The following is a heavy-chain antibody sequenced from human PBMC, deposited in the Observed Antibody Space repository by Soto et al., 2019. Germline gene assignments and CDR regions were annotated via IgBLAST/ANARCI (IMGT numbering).Heavy chain of an antibody. CDR2: ISGSGGST. CDR1: GFTVSRYA. Sequence: GGSLRLSCAASGFTVSRYAMSWVRQGPGKGLEWVSGISGSGGSTFNADSGKGRFTISRDNSKNTLYLQMNSLRAEDTASYRCAKDGLWGATEGDWFDSWGQGTLVTVSS. J-gene: IGHJ5*01. V-gene: IGHV3-23*01. CDR3: AKDGLWGATEGDWFDS. D-gene: IGHD1-26*01.